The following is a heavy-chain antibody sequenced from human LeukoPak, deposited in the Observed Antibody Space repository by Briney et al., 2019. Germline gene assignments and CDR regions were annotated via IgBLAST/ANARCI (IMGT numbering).Heavy chain of an antibody. CDR2: ISYDGSNK. V-gene: IGHV3-30*04. D-gene: IGHD3-10*01. CDR3: AKAHFLLITMVRGAVEDDAFDI. CDR1: GFTFSSYA. Sequence: HPGGSLRLSCAASGFTFSSYAMHWVRQAPGKGLEWVAVISYDGSNKYYADSVKGRFTISRDNSKNTLYLQMNSLRAEDTAVYYCAKAHFLLITMVRGAVEDDAFDIWGQGTMVTVSS. J-gene: IGHJ3*02.